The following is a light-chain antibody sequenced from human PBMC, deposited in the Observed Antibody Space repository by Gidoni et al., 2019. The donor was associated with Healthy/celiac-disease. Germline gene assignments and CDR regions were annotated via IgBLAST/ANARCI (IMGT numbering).Light chain of an antibody. J-gene: IGLJ1*01. CDR2: RKN. CDR1: SSNIGSNY. V-gene: IGLV1-47*01. CDR3: AAWDDSLSGLYV. Sequence: QSVLTQPPSASGTPGQRVTISWSGSSSNIGSNYGYWYQQLPGTAPKPLIYRKNQRPSGVPDRFSGSKSGTSASLAISGLRSEDEADYYCAAWDDSLSGLYVFGTGTKVTVL.